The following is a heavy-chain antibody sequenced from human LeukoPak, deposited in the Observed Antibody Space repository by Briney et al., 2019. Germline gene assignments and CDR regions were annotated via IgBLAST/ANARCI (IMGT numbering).Heavy chain of an antibody. CDR3: ARGQSSGWYPD. CDR1: GFTFSTYW. Sequence: GGSLRLPCAASGFTFSTYWMHWVRQAPGKGLVWVSRINNDGSSTGYADSVKGRFTISRDNVKNTVYLQMNSLTAEDTAVYYCARGQSSGWYPDWGQGTLVTVSS. J-gene: IGHJ4*02. D-gene: IGHD6-19*01. CDR2: INNDGSST. V-gene: IGHV3-74*01.